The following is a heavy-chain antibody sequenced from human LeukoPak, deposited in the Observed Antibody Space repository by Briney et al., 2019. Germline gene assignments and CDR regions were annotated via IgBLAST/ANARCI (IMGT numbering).Heavy chain of an antibody. V-gene: IGHV4-59*01. CDR3: ARLGSYGGTMIDY. Sequence: SETLSLTCTASGGSISSYYWSWIRQPPGKGLEWIGYIYYSGSTNYNPSLKSRVTISVDTSKNQFSLKLSSVTAADTAVYYCARLGSYGGTMIDYWGQGTLVTVSS. CDR2: IYYSGST. D-gene: IGHD4-23*01. J-gene: IGHJ4*02. CDR1: GGSISSYY.